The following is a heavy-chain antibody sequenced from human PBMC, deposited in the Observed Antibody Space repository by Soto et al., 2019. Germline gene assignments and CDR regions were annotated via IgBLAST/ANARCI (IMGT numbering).Heavy chain of an antibody. CDR3: ARDVDPVYAFGRGPVGGGRFDP. Sequence: QVQLVQSGAEVKKPGSSVNVSCKTSGGTFGNSAVAWVRQAPGQGLEWMGGIVPMFGTANYAQKFQGRVKITADESKSTAYMELSSLRSDDTAVYYGARDVDPVYAFGRGPVGGGRFDPWGQGTLVTVSS. CDR1: GGTFGNSA. J-gene: IGHJ5*02. CDR2: IVPMFGTA. V-gene: IGHV1-69*12. D-gene: IGHD3-16*01.